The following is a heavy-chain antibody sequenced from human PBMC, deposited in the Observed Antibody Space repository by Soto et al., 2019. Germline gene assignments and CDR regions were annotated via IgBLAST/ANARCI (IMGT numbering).Heavy chain of an antibody. Sequence: QVQLVQSGAEVKKPGASVKVSCKASGYTFSSYPMHWVRQAPGQRLEWMGWINAGNGDTKYSQKFQGRVTITRDTSAITAYMEVSSLRAEDTAVYYCVRDWTHYDSSGPGDYWGQGTLVTVSS. J-gene: IGHJ4*02. V-gene: IGHV1-3*01. CDR2: INAGNGDT. CDR3: VRDWTHYDSSGPGDY. CDR1: GYTFSSYP. D-gene: IGHD3-22*01.